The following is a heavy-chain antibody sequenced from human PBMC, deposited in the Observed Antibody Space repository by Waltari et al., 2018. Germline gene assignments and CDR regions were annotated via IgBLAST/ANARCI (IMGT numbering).Heavy chain of an antibody. D-gene: IGHD3-22*01. J-gene: IGHJ3*02. CDR2: FDPEDGET. V-gene: IGHV1-24*01. CDR3: ATRGSRYYYDSSGYLDAFDI. Sequence: QVQLVQSGAEVKKPGASVKVSCKVSGYTLTELSMHWVRQAPGKGLEWMGGFDPEDGETIYAQKCQGRVTMTEDTSTDTADMELSSLRSEDTAVYYCATRGSRYYYDSSGYLDAFDIWGQGTMVTVSS. CDR1: GYTLTELS.